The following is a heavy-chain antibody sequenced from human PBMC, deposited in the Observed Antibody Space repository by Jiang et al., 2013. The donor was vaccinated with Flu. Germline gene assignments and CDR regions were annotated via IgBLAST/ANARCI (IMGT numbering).Heavy chain of an antibody. CDR3: ARDLGYLPGPSAFVYYYGMDV. CDR2: INAGNGNT. V-gene: IGHV1-3*01. D-gene: IGHD5-18*01. CDR1: GYTFTSYA. J-gene: IGHJ6*02. Sequence: SGAEVKKPGASVKVSCKASGYTFTSYAMHWVRQAPGQRLEWMGWINAGNGNTKYSQKFQGRVTITRDTSASTAYMELSSLRSEDTAVYYCARDLGYLPGPSAFVYYYGMDVWGQGTTVTVSS.